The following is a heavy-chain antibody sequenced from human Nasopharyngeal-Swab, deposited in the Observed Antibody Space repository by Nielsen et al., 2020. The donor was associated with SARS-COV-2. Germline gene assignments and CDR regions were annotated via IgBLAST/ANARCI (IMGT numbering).Heavy chain of an antibody. CDR1: GFTFSPYT. D-gene: IGHD5-12*01. V-gene: IGHV3-48*04. CDR3: ARERGGGYGDY. CDR2: ITSGNSV. J-gene: IGHJ4*02. Sequence: GGSLRLSCATSGFTFSPYTMTWVRQAPGKGLQWISYITSGNSVQYAGSVRGRFTISRDNAKNSLYLQMNSLTAEDTAVYYCARERGGGYGDYWGQGTLVTVSS.